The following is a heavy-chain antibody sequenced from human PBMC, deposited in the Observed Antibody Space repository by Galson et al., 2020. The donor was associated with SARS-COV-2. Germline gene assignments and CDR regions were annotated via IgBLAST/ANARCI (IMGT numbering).Heavy chain of an antibody. Sequence: SVKVSCKASGGTFSSYAISWVRQAPGQGLEWMGGIIPIFGTANYAQKFQGRVTITADESTSTAYMELSSLRSEDTAVYYCARGAFGYELKVDYFDYWGQGTLVTVSS. CDR3: ARGAFGYELKVDYFDY. CDR2: IIPIFGTA. J-gene: IGHJ4*02. V-gene: IGHV1-69*13. D-gene: IGHD5-12*01. CDR1: GGTFSSYA.